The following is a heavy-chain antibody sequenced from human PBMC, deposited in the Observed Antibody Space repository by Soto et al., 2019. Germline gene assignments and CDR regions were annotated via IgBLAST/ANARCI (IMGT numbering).Heavy chain of an antibody. CDR2: IKSKTDGGTT. CDR1: GFTLSNAW. CDR3: TSDVIVVIKPYSNWFDP. J-gene: IGHJ5*02. V-gene: IGHV3-15*01. D-gene: IGHD2-2*01. Sequence: PGGSLRLSCAASGFTLSNAWMSWVRQAPGKGLEWVGRIKSKTDGGTTDYAAPVKGRFTISRDDSRNTLYLQMNSLKTEDTAVYYCTSDVIVVIKPYSNWFDPWGQGTLVTVPS.